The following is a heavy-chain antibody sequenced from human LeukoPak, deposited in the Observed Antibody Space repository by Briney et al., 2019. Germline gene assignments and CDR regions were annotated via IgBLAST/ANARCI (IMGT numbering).Heavy chain of an antibody. J-gene: IGHJ4*02. D-gene: IGHD3-3*01. CDR1: GFTFSSYG. CDR2: IRYDGSNE. CDR3: AKDQGANYDFWSGYHLGFDY. Sequence: GGSLRLSCAASGFTFSSYGMHWVRQAPGKGLEWVAFIRYDGSNEYYADSVKGRFTISRDNSKNTLYLQMNSLRAEDTAAYYCAKDQGANYDFWSGYHLGFDYWGQGTLVTVSS. V-gene: IGHV3-30*02.